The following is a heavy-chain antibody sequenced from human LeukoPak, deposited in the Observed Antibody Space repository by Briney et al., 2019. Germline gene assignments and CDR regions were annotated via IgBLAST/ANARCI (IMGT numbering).Heavy chain of an antibody. V-gene: IGHV3-30*02. CDR3: AKGRYCSSTSCYPYYYMDV. CDR2: IRYDGSNK. Sequence: GGSLRLSCAASGFTFSSYGMHWVRQAPGKGLEWVAFIRYDGSNKYYADSVKGRFTIPRDNSKNTLYLQMNSLRAEDTAVYYCAKGRYCSSTSCYPYYYMDVWGKGTTVTVSS. CDR1: GFTFSSYG. D-gene: IGHD2-2*01. J-gene: IGHJ6*03.